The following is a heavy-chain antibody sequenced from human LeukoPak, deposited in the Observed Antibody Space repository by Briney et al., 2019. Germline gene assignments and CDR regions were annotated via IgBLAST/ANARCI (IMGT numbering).Heavy chain of an antibody. D-gene: IGHD1-1*01. CDR3: ATIATATPGTTGDAFDI. V-gene: IGHV1-18*01. Sequence: GASVKVSCKASGYTFTSFGFSWVRQAPGQGLEWVGWINPYTGSANYTQKLQGRVTMTTDTSTSTAYMELRSLRSDDTAVYYCATIATATPGTTGDAFDIWGQGTMVTVSS. CDR2: INPYTGSA. CDR1: GYTFTSFG. J-gene: IGHJ3*02.